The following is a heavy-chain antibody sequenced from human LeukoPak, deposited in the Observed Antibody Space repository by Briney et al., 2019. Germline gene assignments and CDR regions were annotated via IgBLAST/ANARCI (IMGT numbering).Heavy chain of an antibody. Sequence: PSETLSLTCAVYGGSFSGYYWSWIRQPPGKGLEWIGEINHSGSTNYNPSLKSRVTISVDTPKNQFSLKLSSVTAADTAVYYCARGRGYCSGGSCQATYYYYGMDVWGQGTTVTVSS. CDR1: GGSFSGYY. D-gene: IGHD2-15*01. J-gene: IGHJ6*02. CDR2: INHSGST. CDR3: ARGRGYCSGGSCQATYYYYGMDV. V-gene: IGHV4-34*01.